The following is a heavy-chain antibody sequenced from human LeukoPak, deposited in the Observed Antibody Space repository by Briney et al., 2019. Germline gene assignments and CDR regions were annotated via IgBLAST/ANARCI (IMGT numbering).Heavy chain of an antibody. CDR1: EFTFSSYS. V-gene: IGHV3-21*01. D-gene: IGHD3-22*01. J-gene: IGHJ4*02. CDR2: ISSSSTYI. Sequence: GGSLRLSCAASEFTFSSYSMNWVRQAPGKGLEWVSSISSSSTYIYYADSVKGRFTISRDNSKNTLYLQMNSLRAEDTAVYYCARDPGPDYYDSSGYFDYWGQGTLVTVSS. CDR3: ARDPGPDYYDSSGYFDY.